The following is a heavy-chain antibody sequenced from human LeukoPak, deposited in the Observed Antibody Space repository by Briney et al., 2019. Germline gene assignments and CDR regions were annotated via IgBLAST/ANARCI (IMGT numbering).Heavy chain of an antibody. V-gene: IGHV1-46*01. CDR1: GYTFTSYY. J-gene: IGHJ4*02. D-gene: IGHD6-19*01. CDR3: ARDPAESGYSSGWHAY. Sequence: GASVKVSCKASGYTFTSYYMHWVRQAPGQGLEWMGIINPSGGSTSYAQKFQGRVTMTRDTSTSTVYMELSSLRSEDTAVYYCARDPAESGYSSGWHAYWGQGTLVTVSS. CDR2: INPSGGST.